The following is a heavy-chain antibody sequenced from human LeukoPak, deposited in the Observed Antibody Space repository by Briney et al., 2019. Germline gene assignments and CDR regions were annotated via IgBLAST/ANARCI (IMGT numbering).Heavy chain of an antibody. CDR1: GYTFTGYY. CDR2: INPNSGGT. V-gene: IGHV1-2*02. J-gene: IGHJ4*02. CDR3: ATDRYCSGGSCYSTPDY. D-gene: IGHD2-15*01. Sequence: ASVKVSCKASGYTFTGYYMHWVRQAPGQGLEWMGWINPNSGGTNYAQKFQGRVTMTRDTSISTAYMELSSLRSEDTAVYYCATDRYCSGGSCYSTPDYWGQGTLVTVSS.